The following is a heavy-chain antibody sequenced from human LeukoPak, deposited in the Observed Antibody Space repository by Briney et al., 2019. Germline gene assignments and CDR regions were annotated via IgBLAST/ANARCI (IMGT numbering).Heavy chain of an antibody. CDR1: GGTSSSYA. D-gene: IGHD5-18*01. J-gene: IGHJ6*02. CDR3: ARSGYSYGHYGMDV. CDR2: IIPILGIA. Sequence: SVKVSCKASGGTSSSYAISWVRQAPGQGLEWMGRIIPILGIANYAQKFQGRVTITADKSTGTAYMELSSLRSEDTAVYYCARSGYSYGHYGMDVWGQGTTVTVSS. V-gene: IGHV1-69*04.